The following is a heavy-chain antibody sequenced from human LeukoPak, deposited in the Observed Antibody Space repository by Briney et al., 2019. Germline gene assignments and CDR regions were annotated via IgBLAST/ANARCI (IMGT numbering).Heavy chain of an antibody. CDR3: ARGGYYDSSPFDY. CDR1: GFTVSSNY. CDR2: TRNKANSYTT. D-gene: IGHD3-22*01. Sequence: GGSLRLSCAASGFTVSSNYMSWVRQAPGKGLEWVGRTRNKANSYTTEYAASVKGRFTISRDDSKNSLYLQMNSLKTEDTAVYYCARGGYYDSSPFDYWGQGTLVTVSS. V-gene: IGHV3-72*01. J-gene: IGHJ4*02.